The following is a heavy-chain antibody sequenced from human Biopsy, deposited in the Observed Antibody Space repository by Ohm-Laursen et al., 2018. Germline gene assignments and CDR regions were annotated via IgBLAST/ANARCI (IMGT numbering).Heavy chain of an antibody. D-gene: IGHD4-23*01. CDR1: GFTFSSYW. J-gene: IGHJ4*02. Sequence: SLRLSCAASGFTFSSYWMTWVRQAPGKGLEWVANIRQEGSEKKYVDSVQGRFTISRDNAENSLYLQMNSLRGEDTAVYYCARTDGGNFGFFDFWGQGTLVTVSS. CDR3: ARTDGGNFGFFDF. CDR2: IRQEGSEK. V-gene: IGHV3-7*01.